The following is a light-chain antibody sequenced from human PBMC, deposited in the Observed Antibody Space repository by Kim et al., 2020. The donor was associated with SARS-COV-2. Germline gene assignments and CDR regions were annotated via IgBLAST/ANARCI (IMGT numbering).Light chain of an antibody. J-gene: IGLJ3*02. CDR3: SSYTSTSILV. V-gene: IGLV2-14*03. CDR2: DDT. CDR1: SIDVGGYKY. Sequence: GQSITISCAGTSIDVGGYKYVSWYQQHPGKAPKLITCDDTNRPSGVSNRFSGSKSGNTASLTISGLQAEDEADYYCSSYTSTSILVFGGGTQLTVL.